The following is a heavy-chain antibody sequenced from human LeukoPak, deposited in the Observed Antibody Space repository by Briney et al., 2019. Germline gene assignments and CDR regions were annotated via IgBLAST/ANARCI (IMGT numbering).Heavy chain of an antibody. D-gene: IGHD4-17*01. Sequence: ASVKVSCKASGYTFTSYGISWVRQAPGQGLEWMGWINTNTGNPTYAQGFTGRFVFSLDTSVSTAYLQISSLKAEDTAVYYCARVGRTTVKRFDPWGQGTLVTVSS. CDR1: GYTFTSYG. V-gene: IGHV7-4-1*02. CDR3: ARVGRTTVKRFDP. CDR2: INTNTGNP. J-gene: IGHJ5*02.